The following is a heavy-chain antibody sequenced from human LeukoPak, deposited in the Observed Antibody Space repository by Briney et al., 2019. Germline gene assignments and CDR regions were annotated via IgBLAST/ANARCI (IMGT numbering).Heavy chain of an antibody. V-gene: IGHV4-34*01. CDR2: INHGGST. CDR3: ARGMTI. J-gene: IGHJ3*02. Sequence: SETLSLTCAVYGGSFSGYYWSWIRQPPGKGLEWIGEINHGGSTNYNPSLKSRVTISVDTSKNQFSLKLSSVTAADTAVYYCARGMTIWGQGTMVTVSS. D-gene: IGHD3-16*01. CDR1: GGSFSGYY.